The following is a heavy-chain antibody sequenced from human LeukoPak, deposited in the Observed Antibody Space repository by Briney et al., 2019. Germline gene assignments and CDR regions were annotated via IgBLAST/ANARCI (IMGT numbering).Heavy chain of an antibody. D-gene: IGHD3-10*01. CDR1: GYSISSGYY. J-gene: IGHJ5*02. CDR3: ASTSYGSGSYYRRGFDP. V-gene: IGHV4-38-2*01. CDR2: IYHSGST. Sequence: SXXLSLTCAVYGYSISSGYYWGWIRQPPGKGLEWIGSIYHSGSTYYNPSLKSRVTISVDTSKNQFSLKLSSVTAADTAVYYCASTSYGSGSYYRRGFDPWGQGTLVTVSS.